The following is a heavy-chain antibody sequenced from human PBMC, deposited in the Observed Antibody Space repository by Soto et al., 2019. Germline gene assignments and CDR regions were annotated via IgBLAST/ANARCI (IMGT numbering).Heavy chain of an antibody. Sequence: GASLKVSCKASGYTFTSYAMHWVRQAPGQRLEWMGWINAGNGNTKYSQKFRGRVTITRDTSASTAYMELSSLRSEDTAVYYCARIAVVAATRSPWFDPWGQGTLVTVSS. V-gene: IGHV1-3*01. CDR1: GYTFTSYA. D-gene: IGHD2-15*01. J-gene: IGHJ5*02. CDR2: INAGNGNT. CDR3: ARIAVVAATRSPWFDP.